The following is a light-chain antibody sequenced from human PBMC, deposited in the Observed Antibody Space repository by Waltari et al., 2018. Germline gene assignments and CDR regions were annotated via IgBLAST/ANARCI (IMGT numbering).Light chain of an antibody. CDR1: SSDIGGYNS. CDR2: NVN. CDR3: CSYAGTYV. Sequence: QSALTQPRSVSGSPGQSVTISCIGTSSDIGGYNSVSWYQQPPGKAPKLMIYNVNKRPSGVPDRFSGSKSGDTASLTISGRQAEDEADYYCCSYAGTYVFGTGTKVTVL. J-gene: IGLJ1*01. V-gene: IGLV2-11*01.